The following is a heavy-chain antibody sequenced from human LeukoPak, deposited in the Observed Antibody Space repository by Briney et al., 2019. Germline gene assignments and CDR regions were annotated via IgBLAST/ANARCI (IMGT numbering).Heavy chain of an antibody. J-gene: IGHJ4*02. CDR2: IWYDGSNK. V-gene: IGHV3-33*08. D-gene: IGHD3-22*01. Sequence: GGSLRLSCVASAFSISNSAMHWVRQPPGKGLEWVAVIWYDGSNKYYADSVKGRFTISRDNSKNQLYLQMNSLRAEDTAVYYCARDTRLYYYDSSDFDYWGQGTLVTVSS. CDR1: AFSISNSA. CDR3: ARDTRLYYYDSSDFDY.